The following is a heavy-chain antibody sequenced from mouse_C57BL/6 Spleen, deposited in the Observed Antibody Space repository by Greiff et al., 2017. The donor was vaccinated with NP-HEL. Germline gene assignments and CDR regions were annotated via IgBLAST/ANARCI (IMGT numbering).Heavy chain of an antibody. CDR1: GYTFTSYW. CDR3: ASMVTTKGYAMDY. Sequence: VKLQESGAELVMPGASVKLSCKASGYTFTSYWMHWVKQRPGQGLEWIGEIDPSDSYTNYNQKFKGKSTLTVDKSSSTAYMQLSSLTSEDSAVYYCASMVTTKGYAMDYWGQGTSVTVSS. J-gene: IGHJ4*01. D-gene: IGHD2-2*01. CDR2: IDPSDSYT. V-gene: IGHV1-69*01.